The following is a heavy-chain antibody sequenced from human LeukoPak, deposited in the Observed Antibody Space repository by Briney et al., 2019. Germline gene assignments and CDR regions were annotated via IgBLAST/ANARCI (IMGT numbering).Heavy chain of an antibody. CDR1: GGSVSSGRYY. D-gene: IGHD3-10*01. CDR3: ATDGMVRGPDAWFDS. Sequence: PSETLSLTCTVSGGSVSSGRYYWTWIRQPAGKGLEWIGRIYTRGSTNYNPSLKSRVTISVDTSKNEFSLNLTSVTAADTAVYYCATDGMVRGPDAWFDSWGQGTLVTVSS. CDR2: IYTRGST. J-gene: IGHJ5*01. V-gene: IGHV4-61*02.